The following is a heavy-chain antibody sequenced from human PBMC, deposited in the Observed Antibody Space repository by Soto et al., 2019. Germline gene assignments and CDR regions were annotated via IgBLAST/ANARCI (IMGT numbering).Heavy chain of an antibody. CDR3: ATQDYGDP. J-gene: IGHJ5*02. D-gene: IGHD4-17*01. CDR1: GFSFSDYG. Sequence: QVQLVESGGGVVQPGRSLRLSCAASGFSFSDYGMHWVSQAPGKGLEWVAVIWFDGSNKYYADSVKGRFTISRDNSQNTLYLQMNSLRDEDTAVYYCATQDYGDPWGQGTLVTVTS. CDR2: IWFDGSNK. V-gene: IGHV3-33*01.